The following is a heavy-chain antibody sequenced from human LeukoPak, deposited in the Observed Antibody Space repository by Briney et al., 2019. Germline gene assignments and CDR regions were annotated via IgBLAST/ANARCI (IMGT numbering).Heavy chain of an antibody. CDR3: ARDGGSSGPDAFDI. V-gene: IGHV3-48*03. Sequence: QPGGSLRLSCAASGFTFSSYEMNWVRQAPGKGLEWVSYISSSGSTIYYADSVKGRFTISRDNAKNSLYLQMKSLRAEDTAVYYCARDGGSSGPDAFDIWGQGTMVTVSS. CDR2: ISSSGSTI. D-gene: IGHD3-22*01. J-gene: IGHJ3*02. CDR1: GFTFSSYE.